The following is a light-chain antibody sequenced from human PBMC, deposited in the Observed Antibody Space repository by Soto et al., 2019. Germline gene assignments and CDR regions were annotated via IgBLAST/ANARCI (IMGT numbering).Light chain of an antibody. CDR2: DVS. CDR1: SSDVGGYNY. J-gene: IGLJ2*01. Sequence: QSVLTQPRSVSGSPGQSVTISCTGTSSDVGGYNYVSWYQQHPGKAPKLMIYDVSKRPSGVPNRFSGSKSGNTASLTISGRQAADEADYYCCSYAASYTVLFGGGTKLTVL. V-gene: IGLV2-11*01. CDR3: CSYAASYTVL.